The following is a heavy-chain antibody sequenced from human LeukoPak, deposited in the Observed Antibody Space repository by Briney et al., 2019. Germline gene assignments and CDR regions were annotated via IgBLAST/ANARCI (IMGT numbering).Heavy chain of an antibody. Sequence: GVTLRLSCAASGFTFSTYGMSWVRQAPGKGLEWVSSISGSSSYIYYADSVKGRFSISRDNAKNSLYLQMNSLRAEDTAVYYCARDLLGWELHYFDYWGQGTLVTVSS. CDR3: ARDLLGWELHYFDY. CDR2: ISGSSSYI. V-gene: IGHV3-21*01. CDR1: GFTFSTYG. D-gene: IGHD1-26*01. J-gene: IGHJ4*02.